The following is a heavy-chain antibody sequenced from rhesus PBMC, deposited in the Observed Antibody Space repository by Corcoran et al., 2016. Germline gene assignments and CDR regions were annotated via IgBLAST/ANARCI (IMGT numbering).Heavy chain of an antibody. J-gene: IGHJ4*01. D-gene: IGHD5-24*01. V-gene: IGHV4-147*01. CDR3: AKRYSGIFDY. CDR2: IYGGSSST. Sequence: QVQLQESGPGVVKPSETLSLTCAVSGGSISSSWWGWIRQPPGKGLEWIGQIYGGSSSTSYNPSLKSRVTISSATSKNQFSLKLSSVTAADTAVYYCAKRYSGIFDYWGQGVLVTVSS. CDR1: GGSISSSW.